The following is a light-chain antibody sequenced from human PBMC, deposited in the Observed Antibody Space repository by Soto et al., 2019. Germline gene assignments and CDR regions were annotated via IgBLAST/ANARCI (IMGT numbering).Light chain of an antibody. V-gene: IGKV3-15*01. CDR2: GAS. CDR1: QNVATT. CDR3: QQYNNWPQT. J-gene: IGKJ1*01. Sequence: EAVLTQSPATLSVSPGEGATLSCRASQNVATTLAWYQQRPGQAPRLLIYGASKRAIGLPARFSGSGSGTEFTLTITSLQSEDFAVYYCQQYNNWPQTFGQGTKVEIK.